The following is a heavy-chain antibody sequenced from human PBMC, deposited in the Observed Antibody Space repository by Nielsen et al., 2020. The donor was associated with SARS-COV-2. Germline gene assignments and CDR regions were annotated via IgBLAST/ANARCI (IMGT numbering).Heavy chain of an antibody. V-gene: IGHV4-34*01. CDR1: GGSFSGYY. CDR2: INHSGST. D-gene: IGHD5-24*01. J-gene: IGHJ4*02. Sequence: SETLSLTCAVYGGSFSGYYWSWIRQPPGKGLEWIGKINHSGSTNYNPSLKSRVTISVDTSKNQFSLKLSSVTAADTAVYYCARGGGYKLYWGQGTLVTVSS. CDR3: ARGGGYKLY.